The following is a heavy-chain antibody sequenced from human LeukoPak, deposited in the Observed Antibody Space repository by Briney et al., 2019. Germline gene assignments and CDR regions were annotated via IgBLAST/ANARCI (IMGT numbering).Heavy chain of an antibody. V-gene: IGHV1-8*01. CDR2: MNPNSANT. J-gene: IGHJ6*02. CDR3: ARLASSSWPLYYYYGMDV. CDR1: GYTFTSYD. D-gene: IGHD6-13*01. Sequence: RASVKVSCKASGYTFTSYDINWVRQATGQGLEWMGWMNPNSANTGYAQKFQGRVTMTRNTSISTAYMELSSLRSEDTAVYYCARLASSSWPLYYYYGMDVWAKGPRSPSP.